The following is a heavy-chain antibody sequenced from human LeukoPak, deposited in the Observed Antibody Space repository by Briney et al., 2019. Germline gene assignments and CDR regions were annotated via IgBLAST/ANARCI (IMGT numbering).Heavy chain of an antibody. CDR1: GFTVSSNY. Sequence: GGSLRLSCAASGFTVSSNYMSWVRQAPGKGLEWVSVIHSGGSTYYADSVKGRFTISRDNSKNTLYLQMNSLRAEDTAVYYCAKDLRYSGYEEYFQHWGQGTLVTVSS. CDR3: AKDLRYSGYEEYFQH. V-gene: IGHV3-53*01. CDR2: IHSGGST. J-gene: IGHJ1*01. D-gene: IGHD5-12*01.